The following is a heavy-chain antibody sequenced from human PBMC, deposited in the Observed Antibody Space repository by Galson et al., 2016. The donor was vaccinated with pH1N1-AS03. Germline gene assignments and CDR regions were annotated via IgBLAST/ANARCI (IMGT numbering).Heavy chain of an antibody. CDR3: ARDEGVAVAPRAFDS. CDR1: GFTFTSHV. V-gene: IGHV3-23*01. CDR2: ISNHGAAT. Sequence: SLRLSCAASGFTFTSHVMSWVRQAPGMGLEWVSSISNHGAATYYADSVKGRFTISRDNSKNTLFLLMNSLRAEDTAVYYRARDEGVAVAPRAFDSWGQGTLVTVSS. J-gene: IGHJ4*02. D-gene: IGHD6-19*01.